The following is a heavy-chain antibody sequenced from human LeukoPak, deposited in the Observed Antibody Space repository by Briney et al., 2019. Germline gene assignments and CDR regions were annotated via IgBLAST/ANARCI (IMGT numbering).Heavy chain of an antibody. V-gene: IGHV4-39*01. D-gene: IGHD3-10*01. CDR1: GGSISSSNYF. CDR3: ARPYYYGSGAMDV. J-gene: IGHJ6*03. CDR2: IYYSGST. Sequence: SETLSLTCTVSGGSISSSNYFWGWIRQPPGKGLEWIGSIYYSGSTYYNPSLKSRVTISVDTSKNQFSLKLSSVTAADTAVYYCARPYYYGSGAMDVWGKGTTVTISS.